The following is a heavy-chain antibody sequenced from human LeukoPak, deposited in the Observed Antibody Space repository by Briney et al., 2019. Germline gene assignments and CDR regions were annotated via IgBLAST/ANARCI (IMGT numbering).Heavy chain of an antibody. D-gene: IGHD5-12*01. Sequence: GGSLRLSCAASGFTFSSYWMSWVRQAPGKGLEWVANIKQDGSEKYYVDSVKGRFTISRDNAKNSLYPQMNSLRAEDTAVYYCARRLKQDATKTFDYWGRGTLVTVSS. CDR2: IKQDGSEK. V-gene: IGHV3-7*01. J-gene: IGHJ4*02. CDR1: GFTFSSYW. CDR3: ARRLKQDATKTFDY.